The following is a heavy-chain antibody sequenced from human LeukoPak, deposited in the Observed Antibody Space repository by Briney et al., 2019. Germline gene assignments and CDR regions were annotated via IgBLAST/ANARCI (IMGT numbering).Heavy chain of an antibody. CDR3: ARDQSREYGSGSYYPDAFDI. CDR2: ISSSGSTI. J-gene: IGHJ3*02. Sequence: GGSLRLSCAASGFTFSSYEMNWVRQAPGKGLEWVSYISSSGSTIYYADSVKGRFTISRDNAKNSLYLQMNSLRAEDTAVYYCARDQSREYGSGSYYPDAFDIWGQGTMVTVSS. V-gene: IGHV3-48*03. CDR1: GFTFSSYE. D-gene: IGHD3-10*01.